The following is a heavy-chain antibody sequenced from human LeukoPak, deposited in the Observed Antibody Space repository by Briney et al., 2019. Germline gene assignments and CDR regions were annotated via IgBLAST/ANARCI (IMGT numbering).Heavy chain of an antibody. CDR1: GGSISNGGYY. V-gene: IGHV4-30-2*01. J-gene: IGHJ4*02. CDR2: IYHSGST. CDR3: ARLRGYSYAGDY. D-gene: IGHD5-18*01. Sequence: SQTLSLTCTVSGGSISNGGYYWSWIRQPPGKGLEWIGYIYHSGSTYYNPSLKSRVTISVDRSKNQFSLKLSSVTAADTAMYYCARLRGYSYAGDYWGQGSLVTFSS.